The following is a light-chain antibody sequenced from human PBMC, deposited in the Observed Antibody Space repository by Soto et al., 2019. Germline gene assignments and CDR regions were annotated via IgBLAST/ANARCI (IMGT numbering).Light chain of an antibody. Sequence: QLVLTQSPSASASLGASVKFTCTLSSGHNSYAIAWHQQQPEKGPRYLMKVNSDGSHSKGDGIPDRFSGSSSGAERYLSISSLQSEDEADYYCQTWGTGIVLFGGGTKVTVL. CDR1: SGHNSYA. J-gene: IGLJ2*01. V-gene: IGLV4-69*01. CDR3: QTWGTGIVL. CDR2: VNSDGSH.